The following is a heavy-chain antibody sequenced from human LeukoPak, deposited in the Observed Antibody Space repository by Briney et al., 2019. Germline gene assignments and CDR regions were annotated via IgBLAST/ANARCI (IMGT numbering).Heavy chain of an antibody. Sequence: ASVKVSCKASGYTFTSYDINWVRQATGQGLEWMGWMNPNSGNTGYAQKFQGRVTMTRNTSISTAYMELSSLRSEGTAVYYCARDRPYYYDSSGYYFGGHDALDIWGQGTMVTVSS. V-gene: IGHV1-8*01. J-gene: IGHJ3*02. CDR1: GYTFTSYD. D-gene: IGHD3-22*01. CDR3: ARDRPYYYDSSGYYFGGHDALDI. CDR2: MNPNSGNT.